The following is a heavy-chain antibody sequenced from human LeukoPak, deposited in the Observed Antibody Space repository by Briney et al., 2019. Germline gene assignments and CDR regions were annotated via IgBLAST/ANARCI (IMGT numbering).Heavy chain of an antibody. V-gene: IGHV4-39*07. CDR1: GGSISSSSYY. CDR2: IYYSGST. CDR3: NEAEEEADAFDI. J-gene: IGHJ3*02. Sequence: SETLSLTCTVSGGSISSSSYYWGWIRQPPGKGLEWIGSIYYSGSTYYNPSLKSRVTISVDTYKNQFSLKLSSVTAADTAVYYCNEAEEEADAFDIWGQGTMVTVSS.